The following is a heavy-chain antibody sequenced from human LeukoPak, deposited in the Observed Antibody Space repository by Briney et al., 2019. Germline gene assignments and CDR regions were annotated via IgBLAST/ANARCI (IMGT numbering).Heavy chain of an antibody. CDR2: VSDTGST. J-gene: IGHJ4*01. D-gene: IGHD4-11*01. CDR3: ARTTTTFDD. Sequence: PSETLSLTCTVSGGSINSYYWSWLRQPPAKGLEWIGYVSDTGSTNYNPSLKSRVTISVDTSKNQFYLKLTSVTAADTAVYYCARTTTTFDDWGHGTLVTVSS. CDR1: GGSINSYY. V-gene: IGHV4-59*01.